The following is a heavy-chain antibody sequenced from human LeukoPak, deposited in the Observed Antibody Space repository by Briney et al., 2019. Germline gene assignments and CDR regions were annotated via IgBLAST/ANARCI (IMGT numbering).Heavy chain of an antibody. D-gene: IGHD3-22*01. CDR3: ARGRGGYYDSSGYYSLDY. J-gene: IGHJ4*02. V-gene: IGHV3-21*01. CDR2: ISSSSSYI. Sequence: PGGSLRLSCAASGFTFSSYSMNWVRQAPGKGLEWVSSISSSSSYIYYADSVKGRFTISRDNAKDSLYLQMNSLRAEDTAVYYCARGRGGYYDSSGYYSLDYWGQGTLVTVSS. CDR1: GFTFSSYS.